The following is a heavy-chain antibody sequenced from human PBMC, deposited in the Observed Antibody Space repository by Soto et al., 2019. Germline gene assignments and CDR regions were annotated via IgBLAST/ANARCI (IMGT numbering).Heavy chain of an antibody. CDR2: ISYDGSNK. CDR1: GFTFSSYA. CDR3: ARVHTSSPGY. J-gene: IGHJ4*02. Sequence: QVQLMESGGGVVQPGRSLRLSCAASGFTFSSYAMYWVRQAPGKGLEWVTAISYDGSNKYYADSVKGRFTVPRDDPKNPLYLQMNRLRAEDTAVYYCARVHTSSPGYWGQGTLVTVSS. V-gene: IGHV3-30-3*01. D-gene: IGHD2-2*01.